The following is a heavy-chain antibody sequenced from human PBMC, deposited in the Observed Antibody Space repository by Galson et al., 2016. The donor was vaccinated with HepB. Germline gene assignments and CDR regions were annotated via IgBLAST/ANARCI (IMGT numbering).Heavy chain of an antibody. CDR2: ISSSSSYI. CDR3: ARTYYDYVWGSYRQVFDAFDI. J-gene: IGHJ3*02. D-gene: IGHD3-16*02. V-gene: IGHV3-21*01. CDR1: GFTFSSYS. Sequence: SLRLSCAASGFTFSSYSMNWVRQAPGKGLEWVSSISSSSSYIYYADSVKGRSTISRDNAKNSLYLQMNSLRAEDTAVYYCARTYYDYVWGSYRQVFDAFDIWGQGTMVTVSS.